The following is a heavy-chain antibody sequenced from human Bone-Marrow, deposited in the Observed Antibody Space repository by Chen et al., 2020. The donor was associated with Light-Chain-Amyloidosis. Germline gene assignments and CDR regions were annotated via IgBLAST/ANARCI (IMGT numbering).Heavy chain of an antibody. CDR1: GFVFTTYG. J-gene: IGHJ4*02. CDR2: ISGSGGST. CDR3: AKDLGPKGGYDYY. Sequence: EVRLVESGGGVVRPGGSLRLSCTVSGFVFTTYGFQWVRQAPGKGLEWVSAISGSGGSTYYADSVKGRFTISRDNSKNTLYLQMNSLRAEDTAVYYCAKDLGPKGGYDYYWGQGTLVTVSS. D-gene: IGHD5-12*01. V-gene: IGHV3-23*04.